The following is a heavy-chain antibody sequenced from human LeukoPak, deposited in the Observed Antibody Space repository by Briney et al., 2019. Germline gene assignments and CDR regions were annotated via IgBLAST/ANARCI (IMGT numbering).Heavy chain of an antibody. V-gene: IGHV6-1*01. D-gene: IGHD1-1*01. CDR2: TYYRSKWYY. Sequence: KPSQTLSLTCAISGDSVSSNSAAWNWIRQSPSRGLEWLGRTYYRSKWYYDYAVAVKSRISINPDTSKNQFSLQLSSVTPEDTAVYYCARVNINNWHSCDYWGQGTLVTVSS. J-gene: IGHJ4*02. CDR3: ARVNINNWHSCDY. CDR1: GDSVSSNSAA.